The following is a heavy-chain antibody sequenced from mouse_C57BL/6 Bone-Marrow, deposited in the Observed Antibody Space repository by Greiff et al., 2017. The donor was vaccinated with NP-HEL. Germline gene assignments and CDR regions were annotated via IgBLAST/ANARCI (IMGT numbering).Heavy chain of an antibody. CDR3: ARDYYGSSIFDY. V-gene: IGHV1-55*01. CDR1: GYTFTSYW. J-gene: IGHJ2*01. CDR2: IYPGSGST. D-gene: IGHD1-1*01. Sequence: QVQLQQSGAELVKPGASVKMSCKASGYTFTSYWITWVKQRPGQGLEWIGDIYPGSGSTNYNEKFKSKATLTVDTSSSTAYMQLSSLTSEDSAVYYCARDYYGSSIFDYWGQGTTLTVSS.